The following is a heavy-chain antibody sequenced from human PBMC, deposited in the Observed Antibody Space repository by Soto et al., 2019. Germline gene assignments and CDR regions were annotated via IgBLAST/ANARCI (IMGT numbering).Heavy chain of an antibody. CDR3: ARHGSN. V-gene: IGHV4-39*01. Sequence: NPSETLSLTCTVSGVSISNSSYYWGWIRRPPGKGLEWIGTIYYSGITYYNPSLKSRVTISADTSKNQFSLKLTSVTAADTAVYYCARHGSNWGQGTLVTVSS. J-gene: IGHJ4*02. CDR2: IYYSGIT. CDR1: GVSISNSSYY.